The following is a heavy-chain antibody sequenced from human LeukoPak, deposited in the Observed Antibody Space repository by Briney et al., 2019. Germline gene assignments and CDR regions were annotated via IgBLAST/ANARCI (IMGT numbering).Heavy chain of an antibody. CDR3: ARGYYYDSSGYSTEDN. D-gene: IGHD3-22*01. CDR1: GYTFTSYG. CDR2: ISAYNGNT. J-gene: IGHJ4*02. Sequence: GASVKVSCKASGYTFTSYGISWVRQAPGQGLEWMGWISAYNGNTNYAQKFQGRVTMTTDTSTTTAYMELRSLRSDDTAVYYCARGYYYDSSGYSTEDNWGQGTLVTVSS. V-gene: IGHV1-18*01.